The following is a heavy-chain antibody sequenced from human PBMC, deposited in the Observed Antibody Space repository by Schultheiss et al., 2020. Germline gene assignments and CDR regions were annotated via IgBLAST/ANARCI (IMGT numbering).Heavy chain of an antibody. V-gene: IGHV4-59*01. J-gene: IGHJ4*02. D-gene: IGHD3-22*01. CDR1: GGSISSYY. CDR3: ARDLISMIAPDY. Sequence: SETLSLTCTVSGGSISSYYWSWIRQPPGKGLEWIGYIYYSGSTNYNPSLKSRVTISVDTSKNQFSLKLSSVTAADTAVYYCARDLISMIAPDYWGQGTLVTVSS. CDR2: IYYSGST.